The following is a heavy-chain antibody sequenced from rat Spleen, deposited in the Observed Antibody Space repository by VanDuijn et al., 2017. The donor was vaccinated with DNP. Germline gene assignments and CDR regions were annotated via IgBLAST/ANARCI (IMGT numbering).Heavy chain of an antibody. CDR2: ITNTGDST. Sequence: EVQLVESDGGLVQPGRSLKLSCAASGFTFSDYYMAWVRQAPTKGLEWVATITNTGDSTYYSASVKGRFSLSRDNAKSTLYLQVNSLRSEDTATYYCTSNPHIRTAAPFDYWGQGVMVTVSS. CDR1: GFTFSDYY. CDR3: TSNPHIRTAAPFDY. J-gene: IGHJ2*01. D-gene: IGHD3-8*01. V-gene: IGHV5-20*01.